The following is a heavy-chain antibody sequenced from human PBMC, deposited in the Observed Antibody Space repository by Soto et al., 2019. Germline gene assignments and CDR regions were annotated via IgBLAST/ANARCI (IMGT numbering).Heavy chain of an antibody. V-gene: IGHV5-10-1*01. CDR1: GYSFTSYW. CDR3: ASIVVVTAGHDAFDI. J-gene: IGHJ3*02. Sequence: CLNISCKGSGYSFTSYWISWVRQMPGKGLEWMGRIDPSDSYTNYSPSFQGHVTISADKSXXXAXXXRXSXXASXTAMYYCASIVVVTAGHDAFDIWGQGTMVTVS. D-gene: IGHD2-21*02. CDR2: IDPSDSYT.